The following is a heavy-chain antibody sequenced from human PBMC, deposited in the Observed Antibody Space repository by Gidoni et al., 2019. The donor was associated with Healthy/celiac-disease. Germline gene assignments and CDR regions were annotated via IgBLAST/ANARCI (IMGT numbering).Heavy chain of an antibody. CDR2: INTNTGNP. J-gene: IGHJ5*02. V-gene: IGHV7-4-1*01. CDR1: VYTFTSYA. CDR3: ARSRKAVAGISSMPRTFDP. Sequence: QVQLVQSGSELKKPGASVTVSCKASVYTFTSYAMNWVRQAPGQGLAWMGWINTNTGNPTYAQGFTGRVVVSLDTSVSTAYLKICSLKAEDTAVYYCARSRKAVAGISSMPRTFDPWGQGTLVTVSS. D-gene: IGHD6-19*01.